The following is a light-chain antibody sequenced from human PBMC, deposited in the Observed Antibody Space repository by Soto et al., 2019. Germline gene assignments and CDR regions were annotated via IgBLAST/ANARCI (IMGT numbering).Light chain of an antibody. V-gene: IGKV2-28*01. CDR2: LAS. J-gene: IGKJ3*01. CDR3: MQALQTSFT. CDR1: QSLLHRSGNNY. Sequence: DIVMTQSPLSLSVTPGEAASISCTCSQSLLHRSGNNYLDWYLQKPGQSPQLLISLASNRASGVPDRFSGSGSGTDFTLHISRVEAEDVGVYYCMQALQTSFTFGRGTK.